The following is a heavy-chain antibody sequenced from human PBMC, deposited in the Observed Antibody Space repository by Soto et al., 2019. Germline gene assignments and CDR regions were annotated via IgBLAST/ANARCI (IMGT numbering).Heavy chain of an antibody. CDR3: AKVIGGYSSSSGRYYYYGMDV. Sequence: PGGSLRLSCAASGFTFSSYAMSWVRQAPGKGLEWVSAISGSGGSTYYADSVKGRFTISRDNSKNTLYLQMNSLRAEDTAVYYCAKVIGGYSSSSGRYYYYGMDVWGQGTTFTVSS. CDR2: ISGSGGST. V-gene: IGHV3-23*01. D-gene: IGHD6-6*01. CDR1: GFTFSSYA. J-gene: IGHJ6*02.